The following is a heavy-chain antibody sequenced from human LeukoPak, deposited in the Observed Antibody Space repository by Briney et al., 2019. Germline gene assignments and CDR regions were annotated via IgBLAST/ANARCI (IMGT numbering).Heavy chain of an antibody. D-gene: IGHD1-1*01. CDR3: ARATRVRNAFDI. V-gene: IGHV1-8*03. Sequence: ASVKVSCKASGYTFTSYDINWVRQATGQGLEWMGWMNPNSGNTGYAQKFQGRVTITRNTSISTAYMELSSLRSEDTAVYYCARATRVRNAFDIWGQGTMVTVSS. CDR2: MNPNSGNT. CDR1: GYTFTSYD. J-gene: IGHJ3*02.